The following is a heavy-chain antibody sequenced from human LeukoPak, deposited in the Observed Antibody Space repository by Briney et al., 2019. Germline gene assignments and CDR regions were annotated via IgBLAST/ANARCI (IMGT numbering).Heavy chain of an antibody. J-gene: IGHJ4*02. CDR2: ISSSGSTL. Sequence: GGSLRLSCAASGFTFSDYYMSWIRQAPGKGLEWISYISSSGSTLYYAASVKGRFTISRDNARDSLCLQLNSLRAEDTAVYYCARSLYVRGDIVVVAPAFDYWGQGTLVTVSS. CDR1: GFTFSDYY. CDR3: ARSLYVRGDIVVVAPAFDY. D-gene: IGHD2-2*01. V-gene: IGHV3-11*01.